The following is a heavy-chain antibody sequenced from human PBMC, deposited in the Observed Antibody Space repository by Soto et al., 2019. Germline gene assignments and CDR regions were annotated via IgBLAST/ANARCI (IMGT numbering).Heavy chain of an antibody. CDR1: GGSISSGDNY. D-gene: IGHD6-19*01. J-gene: IGHJ4*02. V-gene: IGHV4-30-4*02. CDR2: IYHSGST. Sequence: SETLSLTCTVSGGSISSGDNYWSWIRQPPGKGLEWIGYIYHSGSTYYNPSLKSRVTISVDTSASTAYMELSSLRSEDTAVYYCARAVAVAADFDYWGQGTLVTVSS. CDR3: ARAVAVAADFDY.